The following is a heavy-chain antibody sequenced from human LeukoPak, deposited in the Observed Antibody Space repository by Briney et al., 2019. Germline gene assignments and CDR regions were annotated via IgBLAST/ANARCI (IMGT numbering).Heavy chain of an antibody. CDR2: SYSGGNA. Sequence: SETLSLTCTVSGASTSAYYWSWVRQPPGKGLEWIGYSYSGGNANYNPSLKSRVTISIDTSENQFSLRLTSVTAADTAIYFCAHSKRGGGYYINAFAVWGQGALVTISS. CDR3: AHSKRGGGYYINAFAV. CDR1: GASTSAYY. V-gene: IGHV4-59*01. D-gene: IGHD1-26*01. J-gene: IGHJ3*01.